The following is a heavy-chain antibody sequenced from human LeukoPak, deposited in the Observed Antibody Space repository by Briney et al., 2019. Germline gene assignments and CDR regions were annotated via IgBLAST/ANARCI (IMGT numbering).Heavy chain of an antibody. CDR2: ISGTGGST. CDR1: GFTFDSYG. J-gene: IGHJ4*02. CDR3: AKDVVRYYDSSGEDYFDY. V-gene: IGHV3-23*01. Sequence: PGGSLRLSCAASGFTFDSYGMHWVRQAPGKGLEWVSGISGTGGSTCYADSVQGRFTISRDNSKDTLYLQMNSLRAEDTAVYYCAKDVVRYYDSSGEDYFDYWGQGTLVTVSS. D-gene: IGHD3-22*01.